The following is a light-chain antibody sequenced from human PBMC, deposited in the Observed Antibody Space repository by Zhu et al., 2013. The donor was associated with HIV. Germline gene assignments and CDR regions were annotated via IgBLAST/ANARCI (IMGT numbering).Light chain of an antibody. CDR1: QSLGTY. J-gene: IGKJ1*01. V-gene: IGKV3-15*01. Sequence: IVLTQSPATLSLSPGERATLSCRASQSLGTYVAWYQQKPGQAPRLLIYGASTRAAGIPARFSGSGSGTEFTLTISSLQSEDFAVYYCQQYNDWPRTFGQGTKVEIK. CDR3: QQYNDWPRT. CDR2: GAS.